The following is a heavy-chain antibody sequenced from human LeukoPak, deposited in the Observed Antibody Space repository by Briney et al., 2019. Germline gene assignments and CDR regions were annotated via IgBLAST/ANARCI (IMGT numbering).Heavy chain of an antibody. V-gene: IGHV4-31*03. J-gene: IGHJ3*02. CDR2: IYYSGST. D-gene: IGHD2-15*01. CDR3: ARDLLGGTEVNAFDI. Sequence: PSETLSLTCIVSGGSISSGGYYWSWLRQHPGKGLECIGYIYYSGSTYYNPSLKSRVTISVDTSRNQFSLKLSSVTAADTAVYYCARDLLGGTEVNAFDIWGHGTMVTVSS. CDR1: GGSISSGGYY.